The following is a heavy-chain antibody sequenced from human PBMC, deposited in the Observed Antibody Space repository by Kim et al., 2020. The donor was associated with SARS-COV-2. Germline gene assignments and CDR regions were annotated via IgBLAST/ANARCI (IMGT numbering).Heavy chain of an antibody. V-gene: IGHV4-30-4*01. D-gene: IGHD2-15*01. J-gene: IGHJ3*02. CDR2: IYYSGST. Sequence: SETLSLTCTVSGGSISSGDYYWSWIRQPPGKGPEWIGYIYYSGSTYYNPSLKSRVTISVDTSKNQFSLKLSSVTAADTAVYYCARGAANAFDIWGQGTMVTVSS. CDR1: GGSISSGDYY. CDR3: ARGAANAFDI.